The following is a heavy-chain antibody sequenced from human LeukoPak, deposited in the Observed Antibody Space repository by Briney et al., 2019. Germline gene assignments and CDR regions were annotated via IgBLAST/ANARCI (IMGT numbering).Heavy chain of an antibody. Sequence: PGGSLRLSCAASGFTFSTYVMSWVRQAPGEGLEWVSSISGSGGTTNYADSVKGRFTISRDNSKSTLYLQMSSLRAEDAAVYYCAKDLLGSNSSWPGYWGQGTLVTVSS. D-gene: IGHD2-15*01. J-gene: IGHJ4*02. CDR1: GFTFSTYV. CDR3: AKDLLGSNSSWPGY. V-gene: IGHV3-23*01. CDR2: ISGSGGTT.